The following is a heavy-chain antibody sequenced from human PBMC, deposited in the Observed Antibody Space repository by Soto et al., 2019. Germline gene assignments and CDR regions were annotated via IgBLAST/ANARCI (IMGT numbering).Heavy chain of an antibody. V-gene: IGHV4-30-2*01. CDR1: GGSISSGGYS. CDR3: AREAVGPNWFDP. Sequence: SETLSLTCAVSGGSISSGGYSWSWIRQPPGKGLEWIGYIYHSGSTYYNPSLKSRVTISVDRSKNQFSLKLSSVTAADTAVYYCAREAVGPNWFDPRGQGTLVTVSS. CDR2: IYHSGST. D-gene: IGHD6-19*01. J-gene: IGHJ5*02.